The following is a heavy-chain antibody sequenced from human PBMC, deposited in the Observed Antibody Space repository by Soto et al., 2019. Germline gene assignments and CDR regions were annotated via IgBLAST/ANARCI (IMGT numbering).Heavy chain of an antibody. CDR3: ARAGEYCSSTSCYTGGHWFDP. J-gene: IGHJ5*02. CDR2: MNPNSGNT. CDR1: GYTFTSYD. D-gene: IGHD2-2*02. Sequence: QVQLVQSGAEVKKPGASVKVSCKASGYTFTSYDINWVRQATGQGLEWMGWMNPNSGNTGYAQKFQGRVTMTRNTSISTVYMGLSSLRSEETAVYYCARAGEYCSSTSCYTGGHWFDPWGQGTLVTVSS. V-gene: IGHV1-8*01.